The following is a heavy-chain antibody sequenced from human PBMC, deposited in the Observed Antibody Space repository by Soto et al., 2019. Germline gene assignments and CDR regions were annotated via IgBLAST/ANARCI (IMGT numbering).Heavy chain of an antibody. Sequence: QVQLVQSGAEVKKPGASVKVSCKASGYTFTSYGISWVRQAPGQGLEWMGWINAYNGNTNYAQKLQGRVTMSTDTSTSTAYMGLGSLRSDDMAVCYSARVLPPFDRWGQGTLVTVSS. CDR2: INAYNGNT. J-gene: IGHJ5*02. V-gene: IGHV1-18*03. CDR3: ARVLPPFDR. CDR1: GYTFTSYG.